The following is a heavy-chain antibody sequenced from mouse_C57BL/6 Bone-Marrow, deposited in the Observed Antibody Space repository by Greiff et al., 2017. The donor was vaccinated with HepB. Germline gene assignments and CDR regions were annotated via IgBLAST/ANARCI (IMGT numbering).Heavy chain of an antibody. Sequence: QVQLQQPGAELVRPGSSVKLSCKASGYTFTSYWMHWVKQRPIQGLEWIGNIDPSDSETHYNQKFKDKATLTVDKSSSTAYMQLSSLTSEDSAVYYCARRDYPYAMDYWGQGTSVTVSS. CDR1: GYTFTSYW. V-gene: IGHV1-52*01. CDR2: IDPSDSET. CDR3: ARRDYPYAMDY. D-gene: IGHD2-4*01. J-gene: IGHJ4*01.